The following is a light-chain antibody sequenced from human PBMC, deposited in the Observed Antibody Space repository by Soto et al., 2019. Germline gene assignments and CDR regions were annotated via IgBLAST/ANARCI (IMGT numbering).Light chain of an antibody. V-gene: IGLV1-47*01. J-gene: IGLJ3*02. CDR2: RND. Sequence: QSVLTQPPSASGTPGQRVTISCSGSSSNIGSNYVYWYQQLPGTAPKVLMYRNDQRPSGVPDRFSGSKSGTSASLAISGLRSEDEADYYCAAWDDSLGGWVFGGGTQLTVL. CDR1: SSNIGSNY. CDR3: AAWDDSLGGWV.